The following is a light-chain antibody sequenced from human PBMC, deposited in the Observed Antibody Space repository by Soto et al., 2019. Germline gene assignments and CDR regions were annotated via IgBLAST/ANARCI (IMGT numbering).Light chain of an antibody. CDR3: SSYSGSNTVL. CDR2: EVT. CDR1: SSDIGAYNY. J-gene: IGLJ2*01. V-gene: IGLV2-8*01. Sequence: QSALTQPPSASGSLGQSITISCTGTSSDIGAYNYVSWYQQHPGKAPKLIIYEVTRRPSGVPDRFSGSKSGNTASLTVSGLQAEDETDYYCSSYSGSNTVLFGGGTKVTV.